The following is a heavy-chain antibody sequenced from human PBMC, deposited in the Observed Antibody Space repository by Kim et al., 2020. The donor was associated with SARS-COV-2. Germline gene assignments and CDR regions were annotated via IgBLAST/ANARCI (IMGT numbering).Heavy chain of an antibody. J-gene: IGHJ4*02. CDR3: AHRCIAAAGSVFDY. V-gene: IGHV2-5*01. Sequence: SPSLKNRLTITKDTSKNQAVLSMTNMDPVDTATYYCAHRCIAAAGSVFDYWGQGTLVTVSS. D-gene: IGHD6-13*01.